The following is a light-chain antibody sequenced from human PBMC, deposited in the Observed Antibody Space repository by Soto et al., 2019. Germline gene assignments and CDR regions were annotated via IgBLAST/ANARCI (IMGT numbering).Light chain of an antibody. CDR3: KQYGTSPLT. CDR2: DVS. J-gene: IGKJ4*01. Sequence: EVVLTQSPGTLSMSPGDRATLSCRASQSVTGSDVAWYQQKPGQAPRLLIYDVSSRATGTPERFSGSGSGKDFTLNIGRLEPEDFAVYYCKQYGTSPLTFGGGTKVEIX. CDR1: QSVTGSD. V-gene: IGKV3-20*01.